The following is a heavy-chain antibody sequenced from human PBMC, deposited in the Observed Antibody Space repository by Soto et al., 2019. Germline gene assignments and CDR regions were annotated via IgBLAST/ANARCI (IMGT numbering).Heavy chain of an antibody. J-gene: IGHJ4*02. Sequence: LRLSCAASGFTFSSYAMHWVRQAPGKGLEWVAVISYDGSNKYYADSVKGRFTISRDNSKNTLYLQMNSLRAEDTAVYYCARDGYNSEPFDYWGQGTLVTVSS. V-gene: IGHV3-30-3*01. CDR2: ISYDGSNK. CDR1: GFTFSSYA. CDR3: ARDGYNSEPFDY. D-gene: IGHD5-12*01.